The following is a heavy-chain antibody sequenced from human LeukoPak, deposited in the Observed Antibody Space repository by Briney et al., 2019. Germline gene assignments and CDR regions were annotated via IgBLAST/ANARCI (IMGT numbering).Heavy chain of an antibody. Sequence: PSETLSLTCAVYGGSFSGYYWSWIRQPPGKGLEWIGEINHSGSTNYNPSLKSRVTISVDTSKNQFSLKLSSVTAADTTVYYCARGYSSSSIVYYYYYMDVWGKGTTVTVSS. CDR2: INHSGST. J-gene: IGHJ6*03. D-gene: IGHD6-6*01. CDR3: ARGYSSSSIVYYYYYMDV. CDR1: GGSFSGYY. V-gene: IGHV4-34*01.